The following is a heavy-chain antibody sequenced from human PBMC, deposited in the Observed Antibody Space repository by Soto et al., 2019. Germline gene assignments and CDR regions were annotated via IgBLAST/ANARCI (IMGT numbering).Heavy chain of an antibody. Sequence: ASVKVSCKASGYTFTDYYLHWVRQAPGQGLEWMGWIYPNSGGTNSAQKFQGRVTMTRDTSISTAYMELSSLRSDDTAVYYCARDEAHRTDSSSWYLYYWGQGTLVTVSS. V-gene: IGHV1-2*02. J-gene: IGHJ4*02. CDR2: IYPNSGGT. D-gene: IGHD6-13*01. CDR3: ARDEAHRTDSSSWYLYY. CDR1: GYTFTDYY.